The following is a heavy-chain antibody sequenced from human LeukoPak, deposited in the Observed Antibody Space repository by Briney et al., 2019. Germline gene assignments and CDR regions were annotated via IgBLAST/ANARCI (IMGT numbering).Heavy chain of an antibody. J-gene: IGHJ4*02. Sequence: GRSLRLSCAASGFTFSSYAVHWVRQAPGKGLEWVAVISYDGSNKYYADSVKGRFTISRDNSKNTLYLQMNSLRAEDTAVYYCAREATTVAGFDYWGQGTLVTVSS. CDR3: AREATTVAGFDY. D-gene: IGHD4-23*01. CDR1: GFTFSSYA. V-gene: IGHV3-30-3*01. CDR2: ISYDGSNK.